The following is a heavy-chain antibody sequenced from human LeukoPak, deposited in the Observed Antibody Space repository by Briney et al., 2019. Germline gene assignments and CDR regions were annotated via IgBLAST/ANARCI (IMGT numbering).Heavy chain of an antibody. V-gene: IGHV3-33*01. Sequence: GGSLRLSCAASGFTFSSYGMHWVRQAPGKGLEWVAVIWYDGSNKYYADSVKGRFTISRDNSKNTLYLQMNSLRAEDTAVYYCARDLRIAVAGSLGLDYWGQGTLVTASS. CDR2: IWYDGSNK. CDR3: ARDLRIAVAGSLGLDY. CDR1: GFTFSSYG. J-gene: IGHJ4*02. D-gene: IGHD6-19*01.